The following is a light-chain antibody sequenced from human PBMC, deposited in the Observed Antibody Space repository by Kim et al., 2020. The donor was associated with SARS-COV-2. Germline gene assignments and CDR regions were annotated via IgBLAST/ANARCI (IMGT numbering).Light chain of an antibody. CDR1: STNIGAAFD. V-gene: IGLV1-40*03. CDR3: QSYDSSLGGV. Sequence: GQGVTTNCMGNSTNIGAAFDVHRDQKLPGANTKLLMYSNANWPNGGPDRFPASESGAAASLAITGLQSEDEADYYCQSYDSSLGGVFGGGTKLTVL. J-gene: IGLJ3*02. CDR2: SNA.